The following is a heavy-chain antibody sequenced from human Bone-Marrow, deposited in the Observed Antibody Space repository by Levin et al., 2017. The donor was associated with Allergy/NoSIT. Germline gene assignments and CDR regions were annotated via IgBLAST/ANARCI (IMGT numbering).Heavy chain of an antibody. CDR3: ARGPRLAAGGFDL. V-gene: IGHV3-21*06. CDR1: GFTFSSYS. CDR2: ISTGSDYI. J-gene: IGHJ4*02. Sequence: PGGSLRLSCAASGFTFSSYSMNWVRQAPGKGLEWVSCISTGSDYIYYADSLKGRFSISRDDAKNSLYLQMNTLRAEDTAVYYCARGPRLAAGGFDLWGQGTLVTVSS. D-gene: IGHD6-13*01.